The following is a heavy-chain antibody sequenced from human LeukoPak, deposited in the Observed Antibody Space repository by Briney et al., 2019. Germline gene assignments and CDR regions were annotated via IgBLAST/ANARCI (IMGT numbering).Heavy chain of an antibody. CDR1: GYSFSNYG. V-gene: IGHV1-18*01. J-gene: IGHJ1*01. CDR3: ARASNISWPFEN. CDR2: ISAKNGNT. Sequence: ASVKVSCKTSGYSFSNYGIVWVRQAPGQGLEWMGWISAKNGNTKSSQKVQGRVTMTKDSSTGIAYLDLRSLRTDDTAVYYCARASNISWPFENWGQGTLVTVSS. D-gene: IGHD6-13*01.